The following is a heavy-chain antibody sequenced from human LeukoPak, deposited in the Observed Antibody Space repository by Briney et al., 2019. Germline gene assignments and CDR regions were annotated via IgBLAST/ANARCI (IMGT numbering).Heavy chain of an antibody. V-gene: IGHV1-18*01. D-gene: IGHD4-23*01. CDR2: ISAYNGNT. Sequence: ASVKVSCKASGYTFTSYGISWVRQAPGQGLEWMGWISAYNGNTNYAQKLQGRVTMTTDTSTSTAYMELRSLRSDDTAVYYCARDLMVVTRGLSAEYFQHWGQGTLVTVSS. J-gene: IGHJ1*01. CDR1: GYTFTSYG. CDR3: ARDLMVVTRGLSAEYFQH.